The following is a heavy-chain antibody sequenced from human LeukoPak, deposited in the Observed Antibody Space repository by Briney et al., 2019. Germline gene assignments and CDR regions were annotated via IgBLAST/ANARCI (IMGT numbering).Heavy chain of an antibody. J-gene: IGHJ6*03. Sequence: SETLSLTCTGSGGSISRYYWSWLRQPPGKGLEGIGYIYTSWSTNYNPSLKSRVTISVDTSTTQFSLKLSPVIAADTAVYYCARGDVLMVYASNYYYYYYMDVWGKGTTVTVSS. CDR1: GGSISRYY. V-gene: IGHV4-4*09. D-gene: IGHD2-8*01. CDR3: ARGDVLMVYASNYYYYYYMDV. CDR2: IYTSWST.